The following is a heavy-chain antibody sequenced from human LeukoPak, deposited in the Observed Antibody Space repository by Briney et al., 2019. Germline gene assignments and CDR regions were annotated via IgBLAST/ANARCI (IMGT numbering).Heavy chain of an antibody. V-gene: IGHV4-39*01. Sequence: SETLSLTCTVSGGSISSSIYYSGWIRQPPGKGLEWIGSIYYSGSTYYNPSLKSRVSISVDTSKNQFSLQLTSVTAVDTAVYYCANTQGWFDPWGQGTLVTVSS. J-gene: IGHJ5*02. CDR2: IYYSGST. CDR3: ANTQGWFDP. CDR1: GGSISSSIYY.